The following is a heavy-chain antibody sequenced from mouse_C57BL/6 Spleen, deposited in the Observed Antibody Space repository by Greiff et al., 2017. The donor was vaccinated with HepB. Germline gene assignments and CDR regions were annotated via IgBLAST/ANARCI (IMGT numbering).Heavy chain of an antibody. V-gene: IGHV1-82*01. CDR2: IYPGDGDT. Sequence: VQLKQSGPELVKPGASVKISCKASGYAFSSSWMNWVKQRPGKGLEWIGRIYPGDGDTNYNGKFKGKATLTADKSSSTAYMQLSSLTSEDSAVYFCARDYSNLYYFDYWGQGTTLTVSS. CDR1: GYAFSSSW. CDR3: ARDYSNLYYFDY. J-gene: IGHJ2*01. D-gene: IGHD2-5*01.